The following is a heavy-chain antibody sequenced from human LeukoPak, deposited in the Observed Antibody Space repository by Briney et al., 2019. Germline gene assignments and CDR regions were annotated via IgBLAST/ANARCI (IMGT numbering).Heavy chain of an antibody. CDR1: GGSISSYY. CDR2: IYYSGST. J-gene: IGHJ4*02. Sequence: SETLSLTCTVSGGSISSYYWSWIRQPPGKGLEWIGYIYYSGSTNYNPSLKSRVTISVDTSKNQFSLKLSSVTAADTAVYYCARWIYGDYPDYWGQGTLVTASS. D-gene: IGHD4-17*01. V-gene: IGHV4-59*01. CDR3: ARWIYGDYPDY.